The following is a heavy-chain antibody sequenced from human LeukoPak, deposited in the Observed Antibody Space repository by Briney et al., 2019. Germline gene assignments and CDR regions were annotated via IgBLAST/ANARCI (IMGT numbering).Heavy chain of an antibody. V-gene: IGHV3-48*03. CDR1: GFDFGAYE. J-gene: IGHJ4*02. CDR3: TTLGYHLDS. Sequence: GGSLRLSCAASGFDFGAYEMNWVRQAPGKGLEWVAYFAGSDNTKYYADSGRSRSTIPIDNAKKSLYLQMNSVRAEDTALYYCTTLGYHLDSWGQGTLVTVSS. CDR2: FAGSDNTK. D-gene: IGHD3-22*01.